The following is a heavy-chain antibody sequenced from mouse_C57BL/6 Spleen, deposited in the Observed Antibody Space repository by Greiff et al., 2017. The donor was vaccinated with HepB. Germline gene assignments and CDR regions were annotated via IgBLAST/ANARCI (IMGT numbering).Heavy chain of an antibody. CDR3: ARRDYYGSRKGDY. Sequence: VKLQQPGAELVKPGASVKMSCKASGYTFTSYWITWVKQRPGQGLEWIGDIYPGSGSTNYNEKFKSKATLTVDTSSSTAYMQLSSLTSEDSAVYYCARRDYYGSRKGDYWGQGTTLTVSS. V-gene: IGHV1-55*01. CDR1: GYTFTSYW. D-gene: IGHD1-1*01. CDR2: IYPGSGST. J-gene: IGHJ2*01.